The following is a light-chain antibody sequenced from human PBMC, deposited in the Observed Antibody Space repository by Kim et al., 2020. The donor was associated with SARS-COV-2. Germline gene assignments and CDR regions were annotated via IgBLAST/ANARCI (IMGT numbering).Light chain of an antibody. CDR1: KLEDKY. Sequence: SYELTQPPSVSVSPGQTASITCSGDKLEDKYVCWYQQKAGQSPVLLIYQDTKWPSGIPERFSGSNSGNTATLTISGTQAMDGADYYCQTWDSSSVIFGGGTQLTVL. CDR2: QDT. V-gene: IGLV3-1*01. CDR3: QTWDSSSVI. J-gene: IGLJ2*01.